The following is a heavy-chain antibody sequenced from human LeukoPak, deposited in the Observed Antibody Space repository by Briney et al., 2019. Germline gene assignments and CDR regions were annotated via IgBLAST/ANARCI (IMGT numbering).Heavy chain of an antibody. Sequence: GGSLRLSCAASGFTFDDYAMHWVRQAPGKGLEWVSGISWNSGSIGYADSVTGRFTISRQNAKISLYLQMNSLRAEDTALYYCAKEASGGWYPALGFDNCGQGTLVTVSS. D-gene: IGHD6-19*01. CDR2: ISWNSGSI. CDR3: AKEASGGWYPALGFDN. CDR1: GFTFDDYA. V-gene: IGHV3-9*01. J-gene: IGHJ4*02.